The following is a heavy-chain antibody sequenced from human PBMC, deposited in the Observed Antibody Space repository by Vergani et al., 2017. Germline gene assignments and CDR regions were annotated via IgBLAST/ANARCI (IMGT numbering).Heavy chain of an antibody. CDR3: AKDKSGLPIAAGD. Sequence: EVQLLESGGGLVQPGGSLRLSCAASGFTFDDYAMHWVRQAPGKGLEWVSGISWNSGSIGYADSVKGRFTISRDNAKNSLYLQMNSLRAEDTALYYCAKDKSGLPIAAGDWGQGTLVTVSS. CDR1: GFTFDDYA. D-gene: IGHD6-13*01. V-gene: IGHV3-9*01. CDR2: ISWNSGSI. J-gene: IGHJ4*02.